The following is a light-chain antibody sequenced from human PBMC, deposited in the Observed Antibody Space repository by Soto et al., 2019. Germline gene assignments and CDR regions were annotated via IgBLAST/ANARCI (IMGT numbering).Light chain of an antibody. CDR3: QQFKNYVT. V-gene: IGKV1-5*03. CDR2: KAS. CDR1: QTISSW. J-gene: IGKJ5*01. Sequence: DIQMTQSPSTLSGSVGARVTIACRASQTISSWLAWYQQKPGKAPKLLIYKASTLKSGLPSRFSGSGSGTEFTLTISRLQPDDFATYYCQQFKNYVTFGQGTRLEIK.